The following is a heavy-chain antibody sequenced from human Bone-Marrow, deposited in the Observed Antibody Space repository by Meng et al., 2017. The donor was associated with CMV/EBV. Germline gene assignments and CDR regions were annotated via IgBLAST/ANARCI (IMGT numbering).Heavy chain of an antibody. CDR1: GYSISSSSYY. CDR3: ARHRGYLGVVPAAIPSIDP. Sequence: SETLSLTCTVSGYSISSSSYYWGWIRQPPGKGLEWIGSIYYSGSTYYNPSLKSRVTISVDTSKNQFSLKLSAVTAADTAVYYCARHRGYLGVVPAAIPSIDPWGQGTLVTVSS. V-gene: IGHV4-39*01. CDR2: IYYSGST. D-gene: IGHD2-2*01. J-gene: IGHJ5*02.